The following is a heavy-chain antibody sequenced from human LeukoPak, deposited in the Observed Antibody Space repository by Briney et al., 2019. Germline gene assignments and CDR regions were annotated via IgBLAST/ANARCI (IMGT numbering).Heavy chain of an antibody. CDR3: ARGFGVYDILTGYEGSIYYFDY. CDR1: GGSFSGYY. CDR2: INHSGST. Sequence: PSETLSLTCAVYGGSFSGYYWSWIRQPPGKGLEWIGEINHSGSTNYNPSLKSRVTISVDTSKNQFSLKLSSVTAADTAVYYCARGFGVYDILTGYEGSIYYFDYWGQGTLVTVSS. J-gene: IGHJ4*02. D-gene: IGHD3-9*01. V-gene: IGHV4-34*01.